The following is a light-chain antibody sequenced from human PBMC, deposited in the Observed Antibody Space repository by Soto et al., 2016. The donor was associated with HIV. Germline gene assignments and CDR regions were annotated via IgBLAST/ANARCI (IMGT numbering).Light chain of an antibody. J-gene: IGLJ2*01. CDR3: QVWDGASDHVV. CDR1: NIGSKS. V-gene: IGLV3-21*03. CDR2: DDS. Sequence: SYELTQPPSVSVTPGKTASIACGGNNIGSKSVHWYQQRPGQAPVVVVFDDSDRPSRIPERLSGSKSGNTATLTISRVEAGDEADYFCQVWDGASDHVVFGGGTRLAVL.